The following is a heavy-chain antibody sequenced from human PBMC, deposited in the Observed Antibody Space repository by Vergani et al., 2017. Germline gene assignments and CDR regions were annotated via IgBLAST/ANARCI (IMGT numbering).Heavy chain of an antibody. CDR1: GYTLTELS. CDR3: ATANDYYDSSGYWAGGAFDI. D-gene: IGHD3-22*01. Sequence: QVQLVQSGAEVKKPGASVKVSCKVSGYTLTELSMHWVRQAPGKGLEWMGGFDPEDGETIYAQKFQGRVTMTEDTSTDTAYMELSSLRSEDTAVYYCATANDYYDSSGYWAGGAFDIWGQGTMVTVSS. CDR2: FDPEDGET. V-gene: IGHV1-24*01. J-gene: IGHJ3*02.